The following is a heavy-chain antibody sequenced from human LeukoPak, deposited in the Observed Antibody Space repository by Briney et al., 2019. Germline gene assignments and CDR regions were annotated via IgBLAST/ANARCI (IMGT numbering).Heavy chain of an antibody. CDR3: ARDIVAGTGFDY. CDR1: GFTFSSYA. CDR2: ISGSGGST. V-gene: IGHV3-23*01. Sequence: PGGSLRLSCAASGFTFSSYAMSWVRQAPGKGLEWVSAISGSGGSTYYADSVKGRFTISRDNSKNTLYLQMNSLRAEDTAVYYCARDIVAGTGFDYWGQGTLVTVSS. J-gene: IGHJ4*02. D-gene: IGHD6-19*01.